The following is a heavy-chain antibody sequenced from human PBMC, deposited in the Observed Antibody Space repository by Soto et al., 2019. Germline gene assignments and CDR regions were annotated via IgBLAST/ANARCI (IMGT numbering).Heavy chain of an antibody. CDR2: ISRSGAST. J-gene: IGHJ4*02. CDR3: AKGGSSTSRPYCFDY. CDR1: GFSFSSYA. V-gene: IGHV3-23*01. D-gene: IGHD1-26*01. Sequence: GGSLRLSCAASGFSFSSYAMTWVRQAPGKGLEWVSGISRSGASTFNADSVKGRFTISRDNSKNTLYLQMNSLRADDAAVYYCAKGGSSTSRPYCFDYWGQGTLVTVSS.